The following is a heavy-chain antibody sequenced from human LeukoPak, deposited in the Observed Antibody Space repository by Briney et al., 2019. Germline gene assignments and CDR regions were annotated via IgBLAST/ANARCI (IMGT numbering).Heavy chain of an antibody. J-gene: IGHJ5*02. V-gene: IGHV1-69*06. CDR2: IIPIFGTA. CDR1: GGTFSSYA. CDR3: ARVPRMVRGFDP. D-gene: IGHD3-10*01. Sequence: SVKVSCKASGGTFSSYAISWVRQAPGQGLEWMGGIIPIFGTANYAQKFQGRVTITADKSTSTAYMELSSLRSEDTAVYYCARVPRMVRGFDPWGQGTLVTVSS.